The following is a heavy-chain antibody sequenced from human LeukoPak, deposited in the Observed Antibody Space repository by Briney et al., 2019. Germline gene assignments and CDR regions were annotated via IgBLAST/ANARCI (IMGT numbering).Heavy chain of an antibody. CDR2: IYYSGST. CDR3: ARLGRSTAADY. J-gene: IGHJ4*02. Sequence: SETLSLTCTVSGGSISSYYWSWIRQPPGKGLEWIGYIYYSGSTNYNPSLKSRVTISVDTSKNQFSLKLSSVTAADTAVYYCARLGRSTAADYWGQGTLGTVSS. V-gene: IGHV4-59*01. D-gene: IGHD4-17*01. CDR1: GGSISSYY.